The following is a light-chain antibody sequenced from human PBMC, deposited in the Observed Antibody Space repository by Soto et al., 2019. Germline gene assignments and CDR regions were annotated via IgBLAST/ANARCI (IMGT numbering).Light chain of an antibody. CDR1: QSISSY. CDR2: AAS. V-gene: IGKV1-39*01. CDR3: QQSYSTPPT. J-gene: IGKJ1*01. Sequence: DIQMTQSPSSLSASVGDRVTITCRASQSISSYLNWYQQKPGKAPKLLIYAASSLQSGVTSRFSASGSGTDFTLTISNLQPEDFATYYCQQSYSTPPTFGQGTKVEIK.